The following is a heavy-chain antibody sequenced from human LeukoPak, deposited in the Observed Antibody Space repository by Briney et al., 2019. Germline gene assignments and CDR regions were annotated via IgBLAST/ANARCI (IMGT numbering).Heavy chain of an antibody. D-gene: IGHD1-26*01. Sequence: PGGSLRLSCAASELGVHWMHWVRQAPGRGLVWVSRINGDGLSTSYAESVKGRFTISRDNAKNSLYLQMNSLRAEDTALYYCAREKAIVGATIFDYWGQGTLVTVSS. V-gene: IGHV3-74*01. CDR1: ELGVHW. CDR2: INGDGLST. CDR3: AREKAIVGATIFDY. J-gene: IGHJ4*02.